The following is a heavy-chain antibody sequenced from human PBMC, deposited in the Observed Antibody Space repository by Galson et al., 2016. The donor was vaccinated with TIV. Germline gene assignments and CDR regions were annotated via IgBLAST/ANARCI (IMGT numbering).Heavy chain of an antibody. CDR1: GGSISNGDYY. CDR3: ARDAGKYYHACDI. V-gene: IGHV4-30-4*01. D-gene: IGHD1-14*01. CDR2: IYYSGST. J-gene: IGHJ3*02. Sequence: TLSLTCSVFGGSISNGDYYWSWIRLPPGKGLEWIGNIYYSGSTNLNPSLRSRLTMSVDRARNLFSLNLYSVTAADTAVYYCARDAGKYYHACDIWGQGTMVAVSS.